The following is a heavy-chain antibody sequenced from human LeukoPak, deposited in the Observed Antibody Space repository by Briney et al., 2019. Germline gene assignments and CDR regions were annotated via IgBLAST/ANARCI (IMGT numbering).Heavy chain of an antibody. Sequence: PGGXLRLSCAASGFTFSGYSMNWVRQAPGKGLEWVSSVSTTGYYIYYADSVKGRFSISRDNAKNSLYLQMNSLRAEDTAVYYCARGGDCGTTSCYYFDFWGQGTRVTVSS. J-gene: IGHJ4*02. CDR3: ARGGDCGTTSCYYFDF. V-gene: IGHV3-21*01. CDR1: GFTFSGYS. CDR2: VSTTGYYI. D-gene: IGHD2-2*01.